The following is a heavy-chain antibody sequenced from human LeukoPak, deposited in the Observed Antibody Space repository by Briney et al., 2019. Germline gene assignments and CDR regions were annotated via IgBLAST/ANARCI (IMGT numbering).Heavy chain of an antibody. D-gene: IGHD3-3*01. CDR2: ISSDGTTK. Sequence: GRSLRLSCAASGFTFSSYGMHWVRQAPGKGLEWVALISSDGTTKYNADSVEGRFTISRDTSMDTLYLQMNSLRVDDTSVYYCARGILSPRSVAFDVWGQGTMVTVS. V-gene: IGHV3-30*12. CDR1: GFTFSSYG. J-gene: IGHJ3*01. CDR3: ARGILSPRSVAFDV.